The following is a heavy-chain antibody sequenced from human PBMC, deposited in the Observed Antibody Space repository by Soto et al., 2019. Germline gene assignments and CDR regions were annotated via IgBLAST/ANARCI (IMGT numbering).Heavy chain of an antibody. CDR1: GFTFSSYG. D-gene: IGHD6-13*01. V-gene: IGHV3-30*03. J-gene: IGHJ4*02. Sequence: GGTLRLSCAASGFTFSSYGMHWVRQAPGKGLEWVAVISYDGSNKYYADCVKGRFTISRDNSKNTLYLQMNSLRAEDTAVYYCARGAGEYSSSWYVVDYWGQGTLVTVSS. CDR2: ISYDGSNK. CDR3: ARGAGEYSSSWYVVDY.